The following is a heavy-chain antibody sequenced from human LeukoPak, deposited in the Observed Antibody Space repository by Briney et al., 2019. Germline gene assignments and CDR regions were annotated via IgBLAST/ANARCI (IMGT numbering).Heavy chain of an antibody. D-gene: IGHD6-19*01. CDR3: AKEGASSGWYWAQ. CDR2: IRGSDSST. V-gene: IGHV3-23*01. CDR1: GFTFSSYA. Sequence: GGSLRLSCAASGFTFSSYAMTWVRQAPGKGLAWVSAIRGSDSSTHYADSVKGRFTISRDISKNTLYLQMNSLRGEDTAIYYCAKEGASSGWYWAQWGQGTLVTVSS. J-gene: IGHJ4*02.